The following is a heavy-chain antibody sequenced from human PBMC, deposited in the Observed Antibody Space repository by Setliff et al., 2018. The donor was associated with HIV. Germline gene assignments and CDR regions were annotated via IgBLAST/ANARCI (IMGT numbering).Heavy chain of an antibody. D-gene: IGHD3-22*01. CDR1: GFTFSYAW. CDR3: VRVEYYDNSGSMTAFDA. CDR2: IKQDGSEE. V-gene: IGHV3-7*03. Sequence: PGGSLRLSCAASGFTFSYAWMSWVRQAPGKGLEWVAKIKQDGSEEYYVDSVKGRFTISRDNAKNSVYLQMNSLSGEDTAFYYCVRVEYYDNSGSMTAFDAWGHGTMVTVSS. J-gene: IGHJ3*01.